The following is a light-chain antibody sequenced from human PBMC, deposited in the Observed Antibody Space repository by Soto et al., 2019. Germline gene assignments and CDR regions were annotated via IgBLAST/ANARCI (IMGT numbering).Light chain of an antibody. CDR1: QDISSW. J-gene: IGKJ5*01. CDR3: QQANRFPIT. V-gene: IGKV1-12*01. Sequence: DIQMTQSPSFVSASVGDRVTVTCRASQDISSWLAWYQQKPGKAPKLLIYTTSTLGSGVPSRFSGSRSGTDFTLTISGLQPKDFATYYCQQANRFPITFGQGTRLEIK. CDR2: TTS.